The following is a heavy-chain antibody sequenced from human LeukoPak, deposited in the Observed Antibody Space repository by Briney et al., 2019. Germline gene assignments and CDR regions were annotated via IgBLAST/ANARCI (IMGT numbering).Heavy chain of an antibody. Sequence: ASVKISCKASGYTFTSYGISWVRQAPGQGLGWMGWIGAYNGNTNYAQKLQGRITMTTDTSTSTAYMELRSLRSDDTAVYYCARDGSDSSGYGGMDVWGQGTTVTVSS. CDR2: IGAYNGNT. V-gene: IGHV1-18*01. J-gene: IGHJ6*02. CDR1: GYTFTSYG. D-gene: IGHD3-22*01. CDR3: ARDGSDSSGYGGMDV.